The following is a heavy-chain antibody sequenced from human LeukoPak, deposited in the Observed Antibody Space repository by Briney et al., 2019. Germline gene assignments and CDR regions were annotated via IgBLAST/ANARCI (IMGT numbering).Heavy chain of an antibody. D-gene: IGHD1-26*01. CDR3: ARGGGRFDY. J-gene: IGHJ4*02. Sequence: GNTNYSPSLKSRVSISVDTSKNQLSLNLSSVTAADTAVYYCARGGGRFDYWGQGTLVTVSS. CDR2: GNT. V-gene: IGHV4-59*09.